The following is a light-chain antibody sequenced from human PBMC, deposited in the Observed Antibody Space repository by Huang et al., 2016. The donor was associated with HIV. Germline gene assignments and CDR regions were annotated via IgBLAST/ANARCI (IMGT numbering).Light chain of an antibody. J-gene: IGKJ3*01. CDR1: QTVDSD. CDR3: QQYKNWPRT. Sequence: EIVMTQSPATLSVSPGERAALSCRASQTVDSDLAWYQQKPGQAPRLLIYGASTRATCIPSRFSGSVSGTEFTLTISSLQSEDFAVYYCQQYKNWPRTFGPGTTVDIK. CDR2: GAS. V-gene: IGKV3-15*01.